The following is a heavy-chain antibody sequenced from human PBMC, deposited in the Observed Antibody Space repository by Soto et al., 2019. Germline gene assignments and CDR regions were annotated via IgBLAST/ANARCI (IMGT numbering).Heavy chain of an antibody. V-gene: IGHV4-34*01. CDR3: ARVGGGSTGKCFDY. D-gene: IGHD2-15*01. CDR2: INQSGST. Sequence: GSLRLSCAVYGGSFSGYYWSWIRQPPGKGLEWIGEINQSGSTNYNPSLKSRVTISVDTSKNQFSLKLSSVTAADTAVYYCARVGGGSTGKCFDYWGQGTLVTVSS. CDR1: GGSFSGYY. J-gene: IGHJ4*02.